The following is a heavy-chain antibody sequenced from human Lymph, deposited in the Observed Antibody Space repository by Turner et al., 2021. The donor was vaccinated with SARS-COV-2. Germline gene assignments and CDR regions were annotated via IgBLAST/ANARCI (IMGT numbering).Heavy chain of an antibody. D-gene: IGHD1-26*01. V-gene: IGHV4-59*08. CDR2: SNYGGST. Sequence: QVQLQESGQGLVTRSETLCLTFTDTGGSLSTYYWSWIRQTPGKGLEWIGFSNYGGSTNYNPSLKNRVTISVDTSKNHFSLKLSAVTAADKAVYYCARQRVGASVDPPWFDPWGQGTLVTVSS. J-gene: IGHJ5*02. CDR1: GGSLSTYY. CDR3: ARQRVGASVDPPWFDP.